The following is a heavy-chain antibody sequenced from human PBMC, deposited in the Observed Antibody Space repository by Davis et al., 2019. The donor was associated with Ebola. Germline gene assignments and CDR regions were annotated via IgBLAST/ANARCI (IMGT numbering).Heavy chain of an antibody. CDR1: GFTFSDYV. V-gene: IGHV3-23*01. D-gene: IGHD3-16*01. Sequence: GGSLRLSCVASGFTFSDYVMTWLRQAPGKGLEWVSAISGGGGNTYYAGSVKGRFTISRDNIKNTVYLQINSLRAEDTAVYYCANSRLDWGQGTLVTVSS. CDR2: ISGGGGNT. CDR3: ANSRLD. J-gene: IGHJ4*02.